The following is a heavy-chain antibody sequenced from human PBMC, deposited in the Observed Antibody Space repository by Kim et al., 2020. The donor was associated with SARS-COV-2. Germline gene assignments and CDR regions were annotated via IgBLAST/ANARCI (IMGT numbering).Heavy chain of an antibody. CDR3: ARDPGGVVRHFDY. J-gene: IGHJ4*02. V-gene: IGHV7-4-1*02. D-gene: IGHD3-10*01. Sequence: GFTGRFVFSLDTSVSKAYLQLSRLKAEDTAVYYCARDPGGVVRHFDYWGQGTLVTVSS.